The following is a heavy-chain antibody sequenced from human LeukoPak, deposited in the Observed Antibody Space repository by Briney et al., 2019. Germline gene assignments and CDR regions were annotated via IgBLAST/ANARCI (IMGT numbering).Heavy chain of an antibody. CDR1: GYTFTSYG. CDR3: AREGSRVPAAQFDY. D-gene: IGHD2-2*01. Sequence: ASVKVTCKASGYTFTSYGISWVRQAPGQGLEWMGWISAYNGNTNYAQKLQGRVTMTTDTSTSTAYMELRSLRSDDTAVYYCAREGSRVPAAQFDYWGQGTLVTVSS. CDR2: ISAYNGNT. V-gene: IGHV1-18*01. J-gene: IGHJ4*02.